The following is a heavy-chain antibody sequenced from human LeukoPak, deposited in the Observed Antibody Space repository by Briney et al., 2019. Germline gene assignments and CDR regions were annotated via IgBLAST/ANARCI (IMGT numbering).Heavy chain of an antibody. V-gene: IGHV1-2*02. CDR3: ARVRTLRFLEWLLWY. Sequence: ASVKVSCKASGYTFTGYYMHWVRQAPGQGLEWMGWINPNSGGTNYAQRFQGRVTMTRDTSISTAYMELSRLRSDDTAVYYCARVRTLRFLEWLLWYWGQRTLVTVSS. CDR1: GYTFTGYY. J-gene: IGHJ4*02. D-gene: IGHD3-3*01. CDR2: INPNSGGT.